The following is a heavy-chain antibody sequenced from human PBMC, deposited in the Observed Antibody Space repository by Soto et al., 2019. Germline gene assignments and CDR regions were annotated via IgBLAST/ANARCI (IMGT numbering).Heavy chain of an antibody. CDR2: ISYDGSNK. V-gene: IGHV3-30*18. Sequence: QVQLVESGGGVVQPGRSLRLSCAASGFTFSSYGMHWVRQAPGKGLEWVAVISYDGSNKYYADSVKGRFTISRDNSKNTLYLQMNSLRAEDTAVYYCAKDRLPAAGMGYYYYYGMDVWGQGTTVTVSS. J-gene: IGHJ6*02. D-gene: IGHD6-13*01. CDR3: AKDRLPAAGMGYYYYYGMDV. CDR1: GFTFSSYG.